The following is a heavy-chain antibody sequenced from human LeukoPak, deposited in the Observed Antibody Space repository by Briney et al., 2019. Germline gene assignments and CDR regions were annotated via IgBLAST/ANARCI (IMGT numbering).Heavy chain of an antibody. V-gene: IGHV3-23*01. CDR3: AKRGVVIRVILVGFHKEAYYFDS. CDR1: GITLSNYG. J-gene: IGHJ4*02. CDR2: ISDSGGRT. Sequence: GGSLRLSCAASGITLSNYGMSWVRQAPGKGLEWVAGISDSGGRTNYADSVKGRFTISRDNPKNTLYLQMNSLRAEDTAVYFCAKRGVVIRVILVGFHKEAYYFDSWSQGALVTVSS. D-gene: IGHD3-22*01.